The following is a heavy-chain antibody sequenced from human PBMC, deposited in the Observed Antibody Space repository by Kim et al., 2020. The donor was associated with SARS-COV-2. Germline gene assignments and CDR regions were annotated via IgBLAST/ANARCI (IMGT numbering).Heavy chain of an antibody. CDR1: GFTFSGSA. V-gene: IGHV3-73*01. CDR3: TRLDCSSTTCQYHFDY. Sequence: GGSPRLSCAASGFTFSGSAIHWVRQASGKGLEWVGRIKDKPSSYETAYAASVKGRFIISRDDSKNTAYLQMDSLKTEDTAVYYCTRLDCSSTTCQYHFDYWGQGALVTVSS. D-gene: IGHD2-2*01. J-gene: IGHJ4*02. CDR2: IKDKPSSYET.